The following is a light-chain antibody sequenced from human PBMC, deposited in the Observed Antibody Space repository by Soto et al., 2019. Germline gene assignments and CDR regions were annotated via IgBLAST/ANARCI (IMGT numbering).Light chain of an antibody. CDR1: SSDVGGFNY. Sequence: QSALTQPASVSGSPGQSITISCSGTSSDVGGFNYVSWYQHRPGKAPQLMLYEVSNRPSGVSNRFSGSKSGNTASLTISGLQAEDEADYYCSSYTINTTVVFGGGTKVTVL. J-gene: IGLJ2*01. V-gene: IGLV2-14*01. CDR3: SSYTINTTVV. CDR2: EVS.